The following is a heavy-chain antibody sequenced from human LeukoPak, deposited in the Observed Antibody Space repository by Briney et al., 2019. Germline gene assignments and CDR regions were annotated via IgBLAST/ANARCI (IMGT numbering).Heavy chain of an antibody. Sequence: GGSLRLSCAASGFIFNNYGLISVRQAPGKGLEWVSAISNDGGGTNYADFVKGRFTISRDNSKNTLFLQMNSLRAEDTALYYCAKGSSGYLDLWGQGTLVTVSS. CDR2: ISNDGGGT. D-gene: IGHD3-22*01. J-gene: IGHJ5*02. V-gene: IGHV3-23*01. CDR1: GFIFNNYG. CDR3: AKGSSGYLDL.